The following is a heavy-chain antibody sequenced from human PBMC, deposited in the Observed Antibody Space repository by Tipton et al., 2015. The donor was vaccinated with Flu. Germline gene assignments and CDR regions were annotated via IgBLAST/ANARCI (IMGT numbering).Heavy chain of an antibody. CDR3: ARDSAAHYGMDV. J-gene: IGHJ6*02. CDR2: IYYSGST. CDR1: GGSISSYY. D-gene: IGHD6-13*01. V-gene: IGHV4-59*08. Sequence: LILSCTVSGGSISSYYWSWIRQPPGKGLEWIGYIYYSGSTNYNPSLKSRVTISVDTSKNQFSLKLSSVTAADTAVYYCARDSAAHYGMDVWGQGTTVTVSS.